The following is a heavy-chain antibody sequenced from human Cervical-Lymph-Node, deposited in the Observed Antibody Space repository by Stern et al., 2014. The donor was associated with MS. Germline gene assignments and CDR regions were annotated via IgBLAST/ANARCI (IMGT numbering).Heavy chain of an antibody. CDR1: GGSISSGDYY. CDR2: TYYSGST. CDR3: AREATVPRGNWFDP. Sequence: VQLVESGPGVVKPSQTLSLTCTVSGGSISSGDYYWSWIRQPPGMGLVWIGYTYYSGSTYSHPSLRSRVTISVDTSKNQFSLKLSSVTAADTAVYYCAREATVPRGNWFDPWGQGTLVTVSS. D-gene: IGHD4-17*01. V-gene: IGHV4-30-4*01. J-gene: IGHJ5*02.